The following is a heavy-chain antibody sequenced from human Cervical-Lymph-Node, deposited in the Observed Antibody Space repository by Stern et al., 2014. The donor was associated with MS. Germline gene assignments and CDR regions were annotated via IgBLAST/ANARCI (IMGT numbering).Heavy chain of an antibody. J-gene: IGHJ3*01. V-gene: IGHV1-24*01. CDR1: GDTLTEFS. CDR3: ATGVPDAFYV. Sequence: QVHLVESVAEVKKPGASVKLSCKVSGDTLTEFSTHWVRQAPGKGLEWMGGFDPEDAEVIYAPKFQGRVTMTEDTSTDTAYMELSSLRSEDTAVYYCATGVPDAFYVWGQGTMVTVSS. D-gene: IGHD3-10*01. CDR2: FDPEDAEV.